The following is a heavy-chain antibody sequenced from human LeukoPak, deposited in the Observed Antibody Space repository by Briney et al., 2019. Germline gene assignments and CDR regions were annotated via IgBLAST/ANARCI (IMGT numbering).Heavy chain of an antibody. CDR1: GFTFSPYN. CDR2: ISYDGSNK. Sequence: GGSLRLSCAASGFTFSPYNMNWVRQAPGKGLEWVAFISYDGSNKYYGDSVKGRFTISRDNSKNTLYLQMNSLRVEDTAMYYCASNCGGDCYWGKGTTVTVSS. D-gene: IGHD2-21*01. V-gene: IGHV3-30-3*01. CDR3: ASNCGGDCY. J-gene: IGHJ6*04.